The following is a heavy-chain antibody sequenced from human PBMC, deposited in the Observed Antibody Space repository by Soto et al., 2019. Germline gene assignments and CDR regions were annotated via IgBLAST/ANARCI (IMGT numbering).Heavy chain of an antibody. CDR1: VGSISSGDYY. CDR3: ARDGDYFGSGSAPLLSR. V-gene: IGHV4-30-4*01. CDR2: IYYSGSA. D-gene: IGHD3-10*01. J-gene: IGHJ4*02. Sequence: SETLSLTGTVTVGSISSGDYYWRWIRQPPGTGVEGIGHIYYSGSASYTPSLKSRVTRSIEASMTQFPLKRTSVTAADTAVYYCARDGDYFGSGSAPLLSRWGQGTLVT.